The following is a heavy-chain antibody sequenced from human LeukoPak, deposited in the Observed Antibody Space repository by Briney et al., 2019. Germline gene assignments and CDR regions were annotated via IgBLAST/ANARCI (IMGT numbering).Heavy chain of an antibody. CDR1: GVSIRTYY. CDR3: ASSSPAADF. D-gene: IGHD2-2*01. Sequence: SETLSLTCTVSGVSIRTYYWSWIRQPAGKGLEWMGHISTSGNINYNPSLKSRVSMSVDTSKNQFSLKLTSVTAADTAVYYRASSSPAADFWGQGTLVTVSS. CDR2: ISTSGNI. V-gene: IGHV4-4*07. J-gene: IGHJ4*02.